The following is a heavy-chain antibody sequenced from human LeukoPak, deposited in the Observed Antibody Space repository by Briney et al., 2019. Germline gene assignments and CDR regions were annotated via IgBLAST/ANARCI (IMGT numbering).Heavy chain of an antibody. CDR2: IHYSGST. CDR3: ARTTEGYAGGPGYSYYYYMDV. CDR1: GGSISSYY. Sequence: SETLSLTCTVSGGSISSYYWSWIRQPPGKGLEWIGFIHYSGSTHYNPSLKSRVTISVVTSKNQFSLKLRSVTAADTAVYYCARTTEGYAGGPGYSYYYYMDVWGKGTTVPISS. D-gene: IGHD5-12*01. J-gene: IGHJ6*03. V-gene: IGHV4-59*01.